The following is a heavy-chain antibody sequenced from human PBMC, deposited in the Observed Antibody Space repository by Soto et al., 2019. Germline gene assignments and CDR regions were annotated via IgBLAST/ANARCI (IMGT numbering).Heavy chain of an antibody. D-gene: IGHD4-17*01. CDR1: GFSLSNARMG. Sequence: QVTLKESGPVLVKPTETLTLTCTVSGFSLSNARMGVSWIRQPPGKALEWLAHIFSNDEKSYSTSLKSRLTISTATSKSQVVLTMTNMDPVDTATYYCARIGEEDGDTGEERYFDLWGRGTLVTVSS. CDR2: IFSNDEK. J-gene: IGHJ2*01. CDR3: ARIGEEDGDTGEERYFDL. V-gene: IGHV2-26*01.